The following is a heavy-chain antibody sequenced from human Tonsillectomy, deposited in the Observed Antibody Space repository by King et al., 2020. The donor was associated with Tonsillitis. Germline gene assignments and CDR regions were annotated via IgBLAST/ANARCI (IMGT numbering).Heavy chain of an antibody. J-gene: IGHJ4*02. CDR1: GGSFSGYY. Sequence: VQLQQWGAGLLKPSETLSLTCAVYGGSFSGYYWSWIRQPPGKGLEWIGEINHSGSTNYNPSLKSRVTISVDTSKNQFSLKLSSVTAADTAVYYCARGNRPDADYADHLYYFDYWGQGTLVTVSS. CDR3: ARGNRPDADYADHLYYFDY. D-gene: IGHD4-17*01. V-gene: IGHV4-34*01. CDR2: INHSGST.